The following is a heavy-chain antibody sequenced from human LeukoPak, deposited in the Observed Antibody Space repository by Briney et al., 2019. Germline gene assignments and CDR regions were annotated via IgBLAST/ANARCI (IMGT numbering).Heavy chain of an antibody. Sequence: SETLSLTCTVSGGSISSYYWSWIRQPPGKGLEWIGNIDYSRDTNYNPSLRSRVTILVVKSRNQFSLKLNSVTAADTAVYYCARNGPHYYDKSGYLDSWGRGTLVTVSS. J-gene: IGHJ4*02. CDR1: GGSISSYY. CDR2: IDYSRDT. CDR3: ARNGPHYYDKSGYLDS. D-gene: IGHD3-22*01. V-gene: IGHV4-59*03.